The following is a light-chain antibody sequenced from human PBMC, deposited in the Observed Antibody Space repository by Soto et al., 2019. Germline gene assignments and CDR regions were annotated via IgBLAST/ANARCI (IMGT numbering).Light chain of an antibody. J-gene: IGKJ4*01. Sequence: DIQMTQSPSCLSASVGDRVTITCQASQDIKNYLNWYQQKSGEAPKLLIYDASDLETGVPSRFSGSGSGTDFTFTINSLQPEDIATYYCQQYDNLPLTFGGGTKVDIK. V-gene: IGKV1-33*01. CDR2: DAS. CDR1: QDIKNY. CDR3: QQYDNLPLT.